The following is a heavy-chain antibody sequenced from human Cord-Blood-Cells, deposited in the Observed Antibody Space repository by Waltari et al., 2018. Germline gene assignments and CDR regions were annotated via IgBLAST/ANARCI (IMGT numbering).Heavy chain of an antibody. CDR3: ARGLHYYDSSGYYYFDY. D-gene: IGHD3-22*01. CDR1: GGSFSGYY. V-gene: IGHV4-34*01. CDR2: INHSGST. J-gene: IGHJ4*02. Sequence: QVQLQQWGAGLLKPSETLSLTCAVYGGSFSGYYWRWIRQPPGKGLEWIGEINHSGSTTYNPSLKSRVTISVDTSKNQFSLKLSSVTAADTAVYYCARGLHYYDSSGYYYFDYWGQGTLVTVSS.